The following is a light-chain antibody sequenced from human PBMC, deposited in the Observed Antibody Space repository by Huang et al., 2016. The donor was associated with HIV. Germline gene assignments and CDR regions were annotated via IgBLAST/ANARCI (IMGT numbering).Light chain of an antibody. CDR3: HQRSRWPPT. J-gene: IGKJ3*01. V-gene: IGKV3-11*01. CDR2: DAS. Sequence: EIVLTQSPATLSLSPGERATLFCRSSQNISNYFAWYQQKPGQAPRLLIFDASNRATGIPARFSGGGSGTDFTLTISSLEPEDFAAYYCHQRSRWPPTFGPGTTVEIK. CDR1: QNISNY.